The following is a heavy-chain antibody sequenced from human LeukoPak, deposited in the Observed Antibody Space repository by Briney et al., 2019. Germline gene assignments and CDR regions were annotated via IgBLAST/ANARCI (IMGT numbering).Heavy chain of an antibody. CDR1: GFPFSDYG. D-gene: IGHD3-16*01. Sequence: LPGGSLRLSCAASGFPFSDYGMYWVRQAPGKGLEWLAVISHDGSNKYYADCVKGRITISRDNSMNTLYLQMNSLRAEDTAVYYCAKVRWGSDNALDSWGQGTLVTGSS. J-gene: IGHJ4*02. CDR3: AKVRWGSDNALDS. CDR2: ISHDGSNK. V-gene: IGHV3-30*18.